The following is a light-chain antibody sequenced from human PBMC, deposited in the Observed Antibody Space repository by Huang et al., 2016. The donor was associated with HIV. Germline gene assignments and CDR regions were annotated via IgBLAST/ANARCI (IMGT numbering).Light chain of an antibody. CDR1: QNIVTW. CDR3: QQYNRYST. V-gene: IGKV1-5*03. Sequence: DIQMTQSPSTLSASVGDRVSITCRASQNIVTWLAWYQQKPGKAPKLLIYKASLLQTGVPSRFSGSGSGTEFTLTISSLQPDDFVTYYCQQYNRYSTFGQGTKVEIK. CDR2: KAS. J-gene: IGKJ1*01.